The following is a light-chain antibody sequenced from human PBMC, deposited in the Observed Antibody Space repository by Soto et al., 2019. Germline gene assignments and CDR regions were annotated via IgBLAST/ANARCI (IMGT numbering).Light chain of an antibody. CDR2: DAS. CDR1: QSINTW. J-gene: IGKJ2*01. V-gene: IGKV1-5*01. Sequence: DIQMTQSPSTVSASVGDRVTITCRASQSINTWLAWYQQKPGKAPRVLIYDASSLQSGVPSRFSGSGSETEFTLTISSLEPDDFATYYCQQYDGHFGQGTKLEIK. CDR3: QQYDGH.